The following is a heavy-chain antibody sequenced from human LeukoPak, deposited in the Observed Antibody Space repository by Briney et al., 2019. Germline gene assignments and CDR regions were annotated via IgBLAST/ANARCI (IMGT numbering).Heavy chain of an antibody. V-gene: IGHV4-39*07. D-gene: IGHD7-27*01. CDR3: ARDTQLGMDY. Sequence: SETLSLTCIVSGGSISSSSYYWGWIRQPPGKGLEWIGSIYYSGSTYYNPSLKSRVTISVDTSKYQFSLKLTSVTAADTAVYHCARDTQLGMDYWGQGTLVTASS. CDR1: GGSISSSSYY. J-gene: IGHJ4*02. CDR2: IYYSGST.